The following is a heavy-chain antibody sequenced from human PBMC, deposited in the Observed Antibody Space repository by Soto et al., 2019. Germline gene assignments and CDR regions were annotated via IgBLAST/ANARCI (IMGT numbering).Heavy chain of an antibody. CDR3: ARAPVGSDGAMDFDP. D-gene: IGHD4-17*01. V-gene: IGHV1-69*12. J-gene: IGHJ5*02. Sequence: QVQLVQSGAEVKKPGSSVKVSCKASGGTFSSYAISWVRQAPGQGLEWMGGIIPIFGTANYAQKFQGRVTITADESTSTDYMELSSLRSEDTAVDYCARAPVGSDGAMDFDPWGQGTLVTVSS. CDR1: GGTFSSYA. CDR2: IIPIFGTA.